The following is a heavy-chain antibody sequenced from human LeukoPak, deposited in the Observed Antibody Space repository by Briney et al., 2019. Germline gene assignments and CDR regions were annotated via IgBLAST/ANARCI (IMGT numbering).Heavy chain of an antibody. CDR2: IYTSGST. CDR3: ARDNFEHCGSGNNAFDI. J-gene: IGHJ3*02. V-gene: IGHV4-4*07. Sequence: SETLSLTCTVSGGSISSYYWSWIRQPAGKGLEWIGRIYTSGSTNYNPSLKSRVTMSVDTSKNQFSLKLSSVTAADTAVYYCARDNFEHCGSGNNAFDIWGQGTMVTVSS. CDR1: GGSISSYY. D-gene: IGHD3-10*01.